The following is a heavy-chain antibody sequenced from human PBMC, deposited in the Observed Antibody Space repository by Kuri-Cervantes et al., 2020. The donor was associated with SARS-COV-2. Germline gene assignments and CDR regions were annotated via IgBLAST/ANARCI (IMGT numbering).Heavy chain of an antibody. J-gene: IGHJ4*02. V-gene: IGHV3-53*01. Sequence: GGSLRLSCAASGFTVSSNYMSWVRQAPGKGLEWVSVIYSGGSTYYADSVKGRFTISRDNSNNTLYLQMNSPRGEDTAVYYCAKLFGVVVAGTLDYWGQGTLVTVSS. CDR1: GFTVSSNY. CDR3: AKLFGVVVAGTLDY. D-gene: IGHD2-15*01. CDR2: IYSGGST.